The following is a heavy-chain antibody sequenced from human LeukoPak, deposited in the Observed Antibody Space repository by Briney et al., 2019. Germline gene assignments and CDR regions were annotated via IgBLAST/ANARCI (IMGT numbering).Heavy chain of an antibody. V-gene: IGHV3-21*01. Sequence: GGSLRLSCAASGFTFSSYSMNWVRQAPGKGLEWVSSISSSSSYIYYADSMKGRFTISRDNAKNSLYLQMNSLRAEDTAVYYCARDGGRGYSGYETGDYWGQGTLVTVSS. D-gene: IGHD5-12*01. CDR2: ISSSSSYI. J-gene: IGHJ4*02. CDR1: GFTFSSYS. CDR3: ARDGGRGYSGYETGDY.